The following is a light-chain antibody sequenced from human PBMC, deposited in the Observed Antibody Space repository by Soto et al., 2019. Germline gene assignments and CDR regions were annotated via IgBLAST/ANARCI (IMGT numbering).Light chain of an antibody. CDR1: NSNIGSNT. V-gene: IGLV1-44*01. CDR3: ASWDDILNGWV. J-gene: IGLJ3*02. Sequence: QSVLTQPPSASGTPGQRVTISCSGSNSNIGSNTVSWYQQLPGTAPKLLIYSNNQRPSGVPDRFSGSKSGTSASLAISGLQSEDEADYYCASWDDILNGWVFGGGTKVTVL. CDR2: SNN.